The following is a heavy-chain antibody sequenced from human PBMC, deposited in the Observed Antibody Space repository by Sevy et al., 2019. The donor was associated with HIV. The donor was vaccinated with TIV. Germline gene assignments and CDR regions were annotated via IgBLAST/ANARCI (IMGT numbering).Heavy chain of an antibody. CDR1: GGSISSYY. CDR2: IYYSGST. D-gene: IGHD3-22*01. Sequence: SETLSLTCTVSGGSISSYYWRWIRQPPGKGLEWIGYIYYSGSTNYNPSLKSRVTISVDTSKNQFSLKLSSVTAADTAVYYCAREGGGTYYFDSSGYYPHDAFDIWGQWTMVTVSS. CDR3: AREGGGTYYFDSSGYYPHDAFDI. J-gene: IGHJ3*02. V-gene: IGHV4-59*01.